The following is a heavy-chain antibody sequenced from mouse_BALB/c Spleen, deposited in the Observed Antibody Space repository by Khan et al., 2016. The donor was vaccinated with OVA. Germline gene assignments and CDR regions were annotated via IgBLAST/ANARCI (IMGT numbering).Heavy chain of an antibody. CDR1: GYTFTSSY. V-gene: IGHV1-53*01. Sequence: QIQLVQSGAELVKPGASVRLSCKASGYTFTSSYLYWVKQRPGQGLEWIGDFNPSNGDTNFNEKFKSQATLTVDKSSSTAYIHLNSLTSEDSAVDYCTRSGYGSFAYWGQGTLGTVSA. J-gene: IGHJ3*01. D-gene: IGHD2-2*01. CDR3: TRSGYGSFAY. CDR2: FNPSNGDT.